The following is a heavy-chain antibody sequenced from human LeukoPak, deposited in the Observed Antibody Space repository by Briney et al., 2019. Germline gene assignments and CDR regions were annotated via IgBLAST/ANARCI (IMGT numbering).Heavy chain of an antibody. J-gene: IGHJ5*02. CDR3: ARIARGIAAAGIGS. CDR1: GGSISSSSDW. D-gene: IGHD6-13*01. CDR2: INHSGST. Sequence: SETLSLTCTVSGGSISSSSDWWGWIRQPPGKGLEWTGEINHSGSTNYNPSLKSRVTISVDTSKNQFSLKLSSVTAADTAVYYCARIARGIAAAGIGSWGQGTLVTVSS. V-gene: IGHV4-39*07.